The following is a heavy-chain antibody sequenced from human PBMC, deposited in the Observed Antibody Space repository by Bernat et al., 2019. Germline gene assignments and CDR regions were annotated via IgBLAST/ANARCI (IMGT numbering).Heavy chain of an antibody. CDR1: GFTFSSYW. D-gene: IGHD1-14*01. V-gene: IGHV3-7*03. Sequence: EVQLVESGGGLVQPGGSLRLSCAASGFTFSSYWMSWVRQAPGKGLEWVANIKQDGSEKYYVESVKGRFTISRDNAKNSLYLQMNSLRAEDTAVYYCARTGGPQYYYYYYYMDVWGKGTMVTVSS. J-gene: IGHJ6*03. CDR3: ARTGGPQYYYYYYYMDV. CDR2: IKQDGSEK.